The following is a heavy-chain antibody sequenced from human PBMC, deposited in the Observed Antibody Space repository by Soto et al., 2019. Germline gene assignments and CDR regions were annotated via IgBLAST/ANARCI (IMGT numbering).Heavy chain of an antibody. CDR2: TASRPKWYA. CDR1: GDSVSGTRVD. J-gene: IGHJ4*01. D-gene: IGHD1-26*01. CDR3: VRVRLLTGEYTGLPGFHY. V-gene: IGHV6-1*01. Sequence: PSQTLSLTCAISGDSVSGTRVDWNWIRQSPLTGLDWLVSTASRPKWYAAYAQACRRRVTITPDTTYNVFSLYLKSVTPEDTAVYYCVRVRLLTGEYTGLPGFHYWGHGTLVTVSP.